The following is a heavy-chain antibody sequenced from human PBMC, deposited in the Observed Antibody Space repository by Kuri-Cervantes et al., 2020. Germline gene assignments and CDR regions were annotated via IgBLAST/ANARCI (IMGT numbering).Heavy chain of an antibody. CDR3: ARAAAVFRTPRFGY. CDR1: GFTFSSYA. CDR2: ISYDGSNK. J-gene: IGHJ4*02. V-gene: IGHV3-30*09. Sequence: GGSLRLSCAASGFTFSSYAMHWVRQAPGKGLEWVAVISYDGSNKYYADSVKGRFAISRDNSKNTLYLQMNSLRAEDTAVYYCARAAAVFRTPRFGYWGQGTLVTVSS. D-gene: IGHD6-25*01.